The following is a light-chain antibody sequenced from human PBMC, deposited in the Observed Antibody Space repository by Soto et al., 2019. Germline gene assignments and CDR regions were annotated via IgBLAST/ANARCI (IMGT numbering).Light chain of an antibody. CDR1: QSVSSN. Sequence: EIGMMQSPATLSVSPGERVTLSCRASQSVSSNLAWYQQKLGQAPRLLIYDASTRATGIPARFSGSGSGTEFTLTISSLQSQYFAVYFCQQYNNWPPYTFGQGTKLEIK. V-gene: IGKV3-15*01. CDR2: DAS. CDR3: QQYNNWPPYT. J-gene: IGKJ2*01.